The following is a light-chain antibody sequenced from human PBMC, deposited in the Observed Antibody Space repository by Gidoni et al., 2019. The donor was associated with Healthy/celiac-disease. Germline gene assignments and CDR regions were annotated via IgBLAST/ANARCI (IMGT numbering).Light chain of an antibody. J-gene: IGKJ5*01. Sequence: ELVLTQSPATLSLSPGERATLSCRASQSVSRYLALYQQKPGQAPMLLIYDASNRATGITARFSGSGSGTDFTLTISSLEPEDFAFYYCQQRSNWPPSITFGQGTRLEIK. CDR3: QQRSNWPPSIT. CDR1: QSVSRY. CDR2: DAS. V-gene: IGKV3-11*01.